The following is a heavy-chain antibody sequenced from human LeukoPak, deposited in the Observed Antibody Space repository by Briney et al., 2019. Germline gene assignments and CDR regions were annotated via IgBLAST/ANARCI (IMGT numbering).Heavy chain of an antibody. CDR3: ARITIFGLYYFDY. D-gene: IGHD3/OR15-3a*01. CDR2: MNPNSGNT. CDR1: GYTFTSYD. V-gene: IGHV1-8*01. Sequence: ASVKVSCKASGYTFTSYDINWVRQATGQGPEWMGWMNPNSGNTGYAQKFQGRVTMTRNTSISTAYMELSSLRSEDTAVYYCARITIFGLYYFDYWGQGTLVTVSS. J-gene: IGHJ4*02.